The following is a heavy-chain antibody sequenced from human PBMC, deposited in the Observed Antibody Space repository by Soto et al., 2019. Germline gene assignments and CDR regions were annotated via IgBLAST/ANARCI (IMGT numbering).Heavy chain of an antibody. CDR2: IYYSGST. V-gene: IGHV4-61*01. J-gene: IGHJ4*02. D-gene: IGHD2-21*02. Sequence: ASETLSLTCTVSGGSVTSGNYYFVWIRQPPGKGLEWIGHIYYSGSTNYNPSLKSRVTISVDASKNQFSLKLSSATAADTAIYYCARGPVVTPFVDYWGQGTLVTVSS. CDR3: ARGPVVTPFVDY. CDR1: GGSVTSGNYY.